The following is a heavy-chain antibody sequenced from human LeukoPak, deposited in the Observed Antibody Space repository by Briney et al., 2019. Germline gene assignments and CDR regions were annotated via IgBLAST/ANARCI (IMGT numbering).Heavy chain of an antibody. V-gene: IGHV3-7*01. J-gene: IGHJ5*02. CDR2: IKQDGTEK. CDR3: AGGSGYLITS. D-gene: IGHD3-9*01. CDR1: GFTFRSYW. Sequence: HSGGSLRLSCAGSGFTFRSYWMNWVRQAPGEGLEWLAIIKQDGTEKHYKGSVEGRFTISRDNAKNSLHLQMNSLRAEDTAVYYCAGGSGYLITSWGQGTLVTVSS.